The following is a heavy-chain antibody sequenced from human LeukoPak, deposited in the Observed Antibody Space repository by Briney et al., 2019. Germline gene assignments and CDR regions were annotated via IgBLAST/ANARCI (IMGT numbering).Heavy chain of an antibody. CDR2: IYSSGST. Sequence: SETLSLTCTVSDGSISNYYWSWIRQPPGKGLEWIGYIYSSGSTSYNSSLKSRVTISVDTSKNQFSLQLSSVTAADTAVYYCARSSGWYFHYWGQGALVTVSS. D-gene: IGHD6-19*01. CDR1: DGSISNYY. J-gene: IGHJ4*02. CDR3: ARSSGWYFHY. V-gene: IGHV4-59*08.